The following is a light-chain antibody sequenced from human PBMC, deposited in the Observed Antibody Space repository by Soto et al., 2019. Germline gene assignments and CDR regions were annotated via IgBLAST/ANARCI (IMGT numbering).Light chain of an antibody. Sequence: ELVLTQSPGTLSLSPGERATLSCRASQSVSSSYLAWYQQKPGQAPRLLIYGASTRATGIPARFSGSGSGTDFTLTISSLQSEDFVVYYCQQYNNWPRAFGQGTKVDIK. V-gene: IGKV3-15*01. CDR3: QQYNNWPRA. CDR2: GAS. CDR1: QSVSSSY. J-gene: IGKJ1*01.